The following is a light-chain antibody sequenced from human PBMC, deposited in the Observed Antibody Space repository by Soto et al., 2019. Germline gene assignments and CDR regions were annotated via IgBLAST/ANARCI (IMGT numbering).Light chain of an antibody. CDR3: QQYGSSLTWT. CDR1: QNFSSSY. V-gene: IGKV3-20*01. Sequence: EIVLTQSPGTLSLSPGKRTTLSCRASQNFSSSYLAWYQQKPGQAPRLLIYGASSRATGIPDRFSGSGSGTDFTLTISRLEPEDFAVYYCQQYGSSLTWTFGQGTKVDIK. CDR2: GAS. J-gene: IGKJ1*01.